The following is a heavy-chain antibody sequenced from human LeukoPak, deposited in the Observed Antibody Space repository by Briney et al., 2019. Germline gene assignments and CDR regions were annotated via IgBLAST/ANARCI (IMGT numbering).Heavy chain of an antibody. CDR1: GGTFSTSA. V-gene: IGHV1-69*13. D-gene: IGHD7-27*01. CDR3: ARDQSLGIPGY. CDR2: IIPIFGTA. Sequence: VASVTVSSKASGGTFSTSALSSLPQAPGQGPARMGGIIPIFGTANYAQKFQGRVTITADESTSTAYMELSSLRSEDTAVYYCARDQSLGIPGYWGQGTLVTVSS. J-gene: IGHJ4*02.